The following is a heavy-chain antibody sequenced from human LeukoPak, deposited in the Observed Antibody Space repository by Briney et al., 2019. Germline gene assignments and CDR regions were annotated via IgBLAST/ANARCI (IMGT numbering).Heavy chain of an antibody. CDR2: INPSGGST. CDR1: GYTFTSYY. CDR3: ARDAGYYYGSGSYYNFDY. J-gene: IGHJ4*02. D-gene: IGHD3-10*01. V-gene: IGHV1-46*01. Sequence: ASVQVSCKASGYTFTSYYMHWVRQAPGQGLEWMGIINPSGGSTSYAQKFQGTVTLTRDTSTSPVYMELSSLRSEDTAVYYCARDAGYYYGSGSYYNFDYWGQGTLVTASS.